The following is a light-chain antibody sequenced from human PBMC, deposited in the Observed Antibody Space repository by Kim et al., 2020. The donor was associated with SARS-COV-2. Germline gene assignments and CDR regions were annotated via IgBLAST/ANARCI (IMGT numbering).Light chain of an antibody. Sequence: VSPGERATLSCRASQSVSSNLAWYQQKPGQAPRLLIYGASTRATGIPARFSGSGSGTEFTLTISSLQSEDFAVYYCQQYNNWRQTFGQGTKVDIK. J-gene: IGKJ1*01. CDR3: QQYNNWRQT. CDR2: GAS. V-gene: IGKV3-15*01. CDR1: QSVSSN.